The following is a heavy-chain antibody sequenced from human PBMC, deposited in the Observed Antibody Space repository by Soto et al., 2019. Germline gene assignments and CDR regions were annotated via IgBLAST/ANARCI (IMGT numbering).Heavy chain of an antibody. D-gene: IGHD3-16*01. CDR3: AHKGGGDRILDY. CDR2: IYWDDAK. V-gene: IGHV2-5*02. Sequence: QITLKESGPTLVKPTQTLTLTCTFSGFSLSASGVGVGWIRQPPGKALEWLAIIYWDDAKHYSPSLKSSLTSTKDPPKNQVVLTMPNMDPVDTATYYRAHKGGGDRILDYWGQGTLVTVSS. CDR1: GFSLSASGVG. J-gene: IGHJ4*02.